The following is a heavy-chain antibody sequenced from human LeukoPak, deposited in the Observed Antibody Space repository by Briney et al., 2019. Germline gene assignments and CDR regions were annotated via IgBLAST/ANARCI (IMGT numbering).Heavy chain of an antibody. J-gene: IGHJ5*02. V-gene: IGHV1-69*05. CDR2: IIPIFGTA. CDR3: ARAIVVPAAIPVIPVDP. CDR1: GGTFSSYA. Sequence: ASVKVSCTASGGTFSSYAISWVRQAPGQGLEWMGGIIPIFGTANYAQKFQGRVTITTDESTSTAYMELSSLRSEDTAVYYCARAIVVPAAIPVIPVDPWGQGTLVTVSS. D-gene: IGHD2-2*02.